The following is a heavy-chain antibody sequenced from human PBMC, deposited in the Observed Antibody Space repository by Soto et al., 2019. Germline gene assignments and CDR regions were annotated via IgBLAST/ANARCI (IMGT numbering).Heavy chain of an antibody. CDR1: GGTFSSYA. J-gene: IGHJ6*02. D-gene: IGHD4-17*01. V-gene: IGHV1-69*06. CDR3: ARRDYGDDEGARWSYYYYYGMDV. CDR2: IIPIFGTA. Sequence: QVQLVQSGAEVKKPGSSVKVSCKASGGTFSSYAISWVRQAPGQGLEWMGGIIPIFGTANYAQKFQGRVTITADKSTSTGYMELSSLRSEDTAVYYCARRDYGDDEGARWSYYYYYGMDVWGQGTTVTVSS.